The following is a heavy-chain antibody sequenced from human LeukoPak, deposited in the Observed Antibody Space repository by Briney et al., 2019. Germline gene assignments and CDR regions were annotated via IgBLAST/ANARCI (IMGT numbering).Heavy chain of an antibody. CDR1: GYTFTNYG. V-gene: IGHV1-18*01. CDR3: ARDQSLVAYSSTWFDY. Sequence: ASVKVSCKASGYTFTNYGISWGRQAPGQGLEWMGWISAYNGNTDYAQNLQGRVTMTTDTLTSTAYMELRSLRSDDTAVYYCARDQSLVAYSSTWFDYWGQGTPVTVSS. J-gene: IGHJ4*02. D-gene: IGHD6-13*01. CDR2: ISAYNGNT.